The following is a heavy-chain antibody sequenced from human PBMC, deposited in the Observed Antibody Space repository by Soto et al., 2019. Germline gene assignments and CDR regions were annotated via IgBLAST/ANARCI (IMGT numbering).Heavy chain of an antibody. V-gene: IGHV4-59*08. CDR1: GGSISSYY. CDR2: IYYSGST. CDR3: ARPPVTMVRGVIVGTHPHVD. D-gene: IGHD3-10*01. J-gene: IGHJ4*02. Sequence: SETLSLTCTVSGGSISSYYWSWIRQPPGKGLEWIGYIYYSGSTNYNPSLKSRVTISVDTSKNQFSLKLSSVTAADTAVYYCARPPVTMVRGVIVGTHPHVDWGQGTLVTV.